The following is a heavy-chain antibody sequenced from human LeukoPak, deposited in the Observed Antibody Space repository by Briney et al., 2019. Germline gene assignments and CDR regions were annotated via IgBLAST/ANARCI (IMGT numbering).Heavy chain of an antibody. Sequence: ASVEVSCKASGYTFSSYDINWVRQATGQGLEWMGWMNPNSGDTGYAQKFQGRVTMTRDTSISTAYMELSSLRSEDTAVYYCARGGDYYDTSTFSGAINYWGQGTLVTVSS. CDR1: GYTFSSYD. V-gene: IGHV1-8*01. J-gene: IGHJ4*02. CDR3: ARGGDYYDTSTFSGAINY. CDR2: MNPNSGDT. D-gene: IGHD3-22*01.